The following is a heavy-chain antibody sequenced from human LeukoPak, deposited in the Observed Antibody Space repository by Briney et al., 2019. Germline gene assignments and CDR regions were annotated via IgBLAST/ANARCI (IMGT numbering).Heavy chain of an antibody. CDR2: ISAYNGNT. CDR1: GYTFTSYG. J-gene: IGHJ4*02. V-gene: IGHV1-18*01. Sequence: ASVKVSCKASGYTFTSYGISWVRQAPGQGLEWMGWISAYNGNTNYAQKLQGRVTMTTDTSTSTAYMELRSPRSDDTAVYYCARGGDYYDSSGYFDYWGQGTLVTVSS. CDR3: ARGGDYYDSSGYFDY. D-gene: IGHD3-22*01.